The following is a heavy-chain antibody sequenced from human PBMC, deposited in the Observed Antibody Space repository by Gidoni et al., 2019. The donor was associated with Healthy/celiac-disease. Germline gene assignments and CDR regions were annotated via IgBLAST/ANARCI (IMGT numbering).Heavy chain of an antibody. CDR2: SYTSGST. D-gene: IGHD3-9*01. CDR3: ARESPDILTGYYSLLPAFGWFDP. Sequence: QVQLQESGPGLVKPSQTLSLTCTVSGGSISSGSYYWSWIRQPAGKGLEWIGRSYTSGSTNYNPSLKSRVTISVDTSKNQFSLKLSSVTAADTAVYYCARESPDILTGYYSLLPAFGWFDPWGQGTLVTVSS. J-gene: IGHJ5*02. CDR1: GGSISSGSYY. V-gene: IGHV4-61*02.